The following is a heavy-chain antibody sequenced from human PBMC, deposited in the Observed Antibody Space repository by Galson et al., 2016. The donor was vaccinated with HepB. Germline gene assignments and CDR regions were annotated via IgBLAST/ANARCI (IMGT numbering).Heavy chain of an antibody. Sequence: SVKVSCKASGYTFIGYFIHWVRKAPGQGLEWMGRINPNSGDTNYAHNFQGRVTMTRDTSISTAYMEVNRLTSDDTVVYYCARVSAYTSDDAFNIWGQGTMVTVSS. J-gene: IGHJ3*02. CDR1: GYTFIGYF. D-gene: IGHD3-16*01. V-gene: IGHV1-2*05. CDR2: INPNSGDT. CDR3: ARVSAYTSDDAFNI.